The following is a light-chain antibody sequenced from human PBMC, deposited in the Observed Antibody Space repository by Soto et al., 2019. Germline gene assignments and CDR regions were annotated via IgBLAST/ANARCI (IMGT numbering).Light chain of an antibody. V-gene: IGKV3-20*01. Sequence: EIVLTQSPGTLSLSPGERATLSCRASQSVSSSYLAWYQQKPGQAPRLLLYGASSRATGIPDRFSGSGSGTDSTLTISRLEPEDFAVYYCQQYGNSPFTFGPGTKVDIK. CDR1: QSVSSSY. CDR2: GAS. J-gene: IGKJ3*01. CDR3: QQYGNSPFT.